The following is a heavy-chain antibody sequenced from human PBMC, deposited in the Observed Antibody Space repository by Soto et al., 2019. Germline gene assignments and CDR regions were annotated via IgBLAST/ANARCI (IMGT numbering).Heavy chain of an antibody. CDR3: ARQVTSGTSLYYFDY. CDR2: IYYSGST. D-gene: IGHD1-7*01. V-gene: IGHV4-31*03. J-gene: IGHJ4*02. CDR1: GGSISSGGYY. Sequence: PSETLSLTCTVSGGSISSGGYYWSWIRQHPGKGLEWIGYIYYSGSTYYNPSLKSRVTISVDTSKNQFSLKLSSVTAADTAVYYCARQVTSGTSLYYFDYWGQGTLVTVSS.